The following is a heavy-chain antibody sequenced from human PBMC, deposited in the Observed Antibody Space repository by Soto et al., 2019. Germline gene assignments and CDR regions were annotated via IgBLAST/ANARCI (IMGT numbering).Heavy chain of an antibody. Sequence: QVQLVQSGAEVKKPGSSVKVSCKASGGTFSSYTISWVRQAPGQGLEWMGRIIPILGIANYAQKFQGRVTIPADKSTSTAYMELSSLRSEDTAVYYCARGRKRYGDYLGAFDIWGQGTMVTVSS. J-gene: IGHJ3*02. D-gene: IGHD4-17*01. CDR3: ARGRKRYGDYLGAFDI. V-gene: IGHV1-69*02. CDR2: IIPILGIA. CDR1: GGTFSSYT.